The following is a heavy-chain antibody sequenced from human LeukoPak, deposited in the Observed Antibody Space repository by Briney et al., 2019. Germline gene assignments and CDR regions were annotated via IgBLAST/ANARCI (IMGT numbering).Heavy chain of an antibody. CDR1: GGSISSYY. D-gene: IGHD2-2*01. Sequence: SETLSLTCTVSGGSISSYYWSWIRQPPGKGLEWIGYIYYSGSTNYNPSLKSRVTISVDTSKNQFSLKLSSVTAADTAVYYCACLIVVVPAAANWFDPRGQGTLVTVSS. J-gene: IGHJ5*02. V-gene: IGHV4-59*01. CDR2: IYYSGST. CDR3: ACLIVVVPAAANWFDP.